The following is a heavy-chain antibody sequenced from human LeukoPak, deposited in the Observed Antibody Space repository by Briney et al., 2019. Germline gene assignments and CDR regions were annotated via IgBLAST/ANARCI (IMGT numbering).Heavy chain of an antibody. D-gene: IGHD2-2*01. CDR2: INHSGST. V-gene: IGHV4-34*01. J-gene: IGHJ4*02. Sequence: SETLSLTCAVYGGSFSGYYWSGIRQPPGKGREGMGEINHSGSTNYNPSLKSRVTISVDTSKNQFSLKLSSVTAADTAVYYCARLPTIVVVPAARDGLDYWGQGTLVTVSS. CDR1: GGSFSGYY. CDR3: ARLPTIVVVPAARDGLDY.